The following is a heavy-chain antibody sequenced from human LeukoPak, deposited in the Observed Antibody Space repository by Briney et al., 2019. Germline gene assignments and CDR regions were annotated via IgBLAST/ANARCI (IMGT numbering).Heavy chain of an antibody. D-gene: IGHD5-18*01. V-gene: IGHV1-2*02. CDR3: ARDRQDTAMVTFNY. CDR1: GYTFTCFY. Sequence: ASVKVSCKASGYTFTCFYIHWVRQAPGQGLEWMGWINPNSGGTNYAQKFQGRVTMTRDTSISTAYMELSRLRSDDTAVYYCARDRQDTAMVTFNYWGQGTLVTVSS. J-gene: IGHJ4*02. CDR2: INPNSGGT.